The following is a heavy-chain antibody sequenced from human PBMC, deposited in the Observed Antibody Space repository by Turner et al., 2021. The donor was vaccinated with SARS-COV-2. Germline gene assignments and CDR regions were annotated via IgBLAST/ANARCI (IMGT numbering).Heavy chain of an antibody. CDR1: GYIFGDYD. CDR3: ARDGLHYYDISAYPNLASDY. Sequence: EVQLVESGGDLVQPGRSLRHSVTTPGYIFGDYDMSWVRQTPGKGLEWVANIKQDGSERYYVDSVKGRFTISRDNAKNSLYLQMNSLRAEDTAVYYCARDGLHYYDISAYPNLASDYWGQGTLVTVSS. J-gene: IGHJ4*02. CDR2: IKQDGSER. V-gene: IGHV3-7*01. D-gene: IGHD3-22*01.